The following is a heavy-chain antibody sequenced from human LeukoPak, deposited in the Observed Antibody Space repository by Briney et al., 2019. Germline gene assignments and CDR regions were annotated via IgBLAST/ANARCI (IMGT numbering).Heavy chain of an antibody. D-gene: IGHD6-13*01. J-gene: IGHJ5*02. CDR3: ARARKKVPGIAAAGTTVWFDP. CDR1: GGSISSHY. Sequence: ASETLSLTCTVSGGSISSHYWSWIRQPPGKGLEWIGYIYYSGSTNYNPSLKSRVTISVDTSKNQFSLKLSSVTAADTAVYYCARARKKVPGIAAAGTTVWFDPWGQGTLVTVS. V-gene: IGHV4-59*11. CDR2: IYYSGST.